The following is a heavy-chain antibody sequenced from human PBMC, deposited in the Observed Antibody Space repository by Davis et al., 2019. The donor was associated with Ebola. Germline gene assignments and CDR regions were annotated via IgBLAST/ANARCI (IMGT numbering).Heavy chain of an antibody. CDR1: GGFISSHY. D-gene: IGHD3-16*01. V-gene: IGHV4-59*11. CDR3: ARGLKGVMAFAP. Sequence: PSETLSLTCTLSGGFISSHYWSWIRQPPGRGLEWIGYIYATGDTNYNPSLKSRVSISIGTAKNQFSLNLTSVTAADTDVYFCARGLKGVMAFAPWGQGTLVTVSS. J-gene: IGHJ5*02. CDR2: IYATGDT.